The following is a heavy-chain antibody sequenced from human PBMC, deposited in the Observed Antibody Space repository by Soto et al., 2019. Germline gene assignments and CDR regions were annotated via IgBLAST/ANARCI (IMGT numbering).Heavy chain of an antibody. CDR3: AKAAVVVTAFFDY. CDR1: GFTFSDHF. Sequence: GGSLRLSCAASGFTFSDHFMDWVRQAPGKGLEWVGRSRNKANSYTTEYAASVKGRFTISRDDSKNSLYLQMNSLRAEDTAVYYCAKAAVVVTAFFDYWGQGTLVTVSS. CDR2: SRNKANSYTT. D-gene: IGHD2-21*02. J-gene: IGHJ4*02. V-gene: IGHV3-72*01.